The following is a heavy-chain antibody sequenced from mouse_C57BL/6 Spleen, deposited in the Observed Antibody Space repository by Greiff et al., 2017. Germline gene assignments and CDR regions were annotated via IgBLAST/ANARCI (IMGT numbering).Heavy chain of an antibody. Sequence: EVQLQQSGAELVRPGASVKLSCTASGFNIKDYYMHWVKQRPEQGLEWIGRIDPEDGDTEYAPKFQGKATMTADTSSNTAYLQRSSLTSEDTAVYYCTTRMTTVVASDYWGQGTTLTVSS. V-gene: IGHV14-1*01. CDR1: GFNIKDYY. D-gene: IGHD1-1*01. J-gene: IGHJ2*01. CDR3: TTRMTTVVASDY. CDR2: IDPEDGDT.